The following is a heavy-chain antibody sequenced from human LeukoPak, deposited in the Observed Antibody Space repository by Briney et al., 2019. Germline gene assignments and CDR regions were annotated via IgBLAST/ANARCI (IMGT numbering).Heavy chain of an antibody. Sequence: PSETLSLTCTVSGGSISSYYWSWIRQPPGKGLEWIGYIYYSGSTNYNPSLKSRVTISVDTSKNQFSLKLSSVTAADTAVYYCARAEFWGDYYYGSGLDPWGQGTLVTVSS. CDR2: IYYSGST. D-gene: IGHD3-10*01. J-gene: IGHJ5*02. CDR3: ARAEFWGDYYYGSGLDP. V-gene: IGHV4-59*01. CDR1: GGSISSYY.